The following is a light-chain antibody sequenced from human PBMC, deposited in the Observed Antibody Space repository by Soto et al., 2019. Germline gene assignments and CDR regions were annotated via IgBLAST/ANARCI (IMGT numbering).Light chain of an antibody. CDR2: DAS. CDR3: QQRARWPWT. CDR1: QGVWGY. V-gene: IGKV3-11*01. J-gene: IGKJ1*01. Sequence: EIVLTQSPAILSLSPGERATLSCRASQGVWGYLAWYQQKPGQAPRLLIYDASKRATAIPVRFSGSGSGTDFTLTISSLEPEDFAVYYCQQRARWPWTFGQGTKVDIK.